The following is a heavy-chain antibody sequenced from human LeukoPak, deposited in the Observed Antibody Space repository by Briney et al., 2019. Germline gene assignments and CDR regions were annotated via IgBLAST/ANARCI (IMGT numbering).Heavy chain of an antibody. J-gene: IGHJ5*02. V-gene: IGHV4-59*01. CDR3: ARDYGDYDTWFDP. CDR1: GGSISSYH. D-gene: IGHD4-17*01. Sequence: SETLSLTCTVSGGSISSYHWSWIRQPPGKGLEWIGYIYYSGSTNYNPSLKSRVTISVDTSKNQFSLKLSSVTAADTAVYYCARDYGDYDTWFDPWGQGTLVTVSS. CDR2: IYYSGST.